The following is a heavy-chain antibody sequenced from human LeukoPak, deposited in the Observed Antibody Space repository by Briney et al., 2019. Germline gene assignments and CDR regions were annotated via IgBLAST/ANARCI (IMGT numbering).Heavy chain of an antibody. CDR3: TRGLLTYYDFWSGYYIVVAFDY. D-gene: IGHD3-3*01. J-gene: IGHJ4*02. Sequence: QPGRSLRLSCTASGFTFGDYAMSWVRQAPGKGLEWVGFIRSKAYGGTTEYAASVKGRFTISRDDSKSIAYLQMNSLKTEDTAVYYCTRGLLTYYDFWSGYYIVVAFDYWGQGTLVTVSS. CDR1: GFTFGDYA. CDR2: IRSKAYGGTT. V-gene: IGHV3-49*04.